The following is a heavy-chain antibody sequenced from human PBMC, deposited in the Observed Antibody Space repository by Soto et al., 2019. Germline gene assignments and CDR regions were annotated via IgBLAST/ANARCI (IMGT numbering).Heavy chain of an antibody. J-gene: IGHJ4*02. V-gene: IGHV3-15*07. CDR1: GFTFSNAW. CDR2: IKSKTDGGTT. Sequence: EVQLVESGGGLVKPGGSLRLSCAASGFTFSNAWMSWVRQAPGKGLEWVGRIKSKTDGGTTDYAAPVKGRFTISRDDSKNTLYLQMNSLKTEDTAVYYCTIQNARGVPDYWGQGTLVTVSS. CDR3: TIQNARGVPDY. D-gene: IGHD3-10*01.